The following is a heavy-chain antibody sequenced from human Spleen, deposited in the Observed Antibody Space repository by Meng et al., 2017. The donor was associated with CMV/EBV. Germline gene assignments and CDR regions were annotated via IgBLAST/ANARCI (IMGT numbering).Heavy chain of an antibody. V-gene: IGHV4-39*07. CDR2: IHHSGST. D-gene: IGHD3-3*01. J-gene: IGHJ6*02. Sequence: SETLSLTCTVSGGSISTSSFYWGWIRQPPGKGLEWIGSIHHSGSTNYNPSLKSRVAMSVVTSKNQFSLKLSSVVAADTAMYYCATYGNTIFGVMDVWGQGTTVTVSS. CDR1: GGSISTSSFY. CDR3: ATYGNTIFGVMDV.